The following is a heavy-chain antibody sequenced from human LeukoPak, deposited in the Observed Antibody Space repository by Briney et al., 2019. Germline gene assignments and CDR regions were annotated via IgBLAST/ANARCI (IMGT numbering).Heavy chain of an antibody. CDR3: ARAVTTFSAWFDP. D-gene: IGHD4-17*01. CDR2: IYYSGST. V-gene: IGHV4-59*01. J-gene: IGHJ5*02. Sequence: SETLSLTCTVSGGSISSYYWSWIRQPPGKGLEWIGYIYYSGSTNYNPSLKSRVTISVDTSKNQFSLKLSSVTAADTAMYYCARAVTTFSAWFDPWGQGTLVTVSS. CDR1: GGSISSYY.